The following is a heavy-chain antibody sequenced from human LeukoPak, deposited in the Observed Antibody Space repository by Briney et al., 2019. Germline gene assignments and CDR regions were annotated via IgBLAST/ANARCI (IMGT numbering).Heavy chain of an antibody. J-gene: IGHJ3*02. CDR1: GFTFSDYS. Sequence: GGSLRLSCVASGFTFSDYSLNWVRQAPGKGLEWISFIGSAIYYADSVKGRFTISRDNAKNSLFLQMNSLRAEDTAVYYCARDHAYAFDIWGQGTLVTVSS. CDR3: ARDHAYAFDI. CDR2: IGSAI. D-gene: IGHD2-2*01. V-gene: IGHV3-48*01.